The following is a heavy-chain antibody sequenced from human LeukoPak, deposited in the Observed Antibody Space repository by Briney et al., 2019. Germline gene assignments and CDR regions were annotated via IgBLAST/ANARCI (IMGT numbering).Heavy chain of an antibody. D-gene: IGHD3-22*01. CDR3: ERLRGNYYDSSGHNWFDP. CDR2: IYPGDSDT. Sequence: GESLKISCKGSGYSFISYWIGWVRQMPGKGLEWMGIIYPGDSDTRYSPSFQGQVTISADKSISTAYLQWSSLKASDTAMYYCERLRGNYYDSSGHNWFDPWGQGTLVTVSS. CDR1: GYSFISYW. V-gene: IGHV5-51*01. J-gene: IGHJ5*02.